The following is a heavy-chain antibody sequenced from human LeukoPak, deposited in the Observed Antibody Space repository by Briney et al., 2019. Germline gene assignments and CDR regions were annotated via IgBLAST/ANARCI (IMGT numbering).Heavy chain of an antibody. CDR1: GFTFSSYA. D-gene: IGHD3-10*01. Sequence: GGSLRLSCAASGFTFSSYAMHWVRQAPGKGLEWVAVISYDGSNKYYADSVKGRFTISRDNSKNTLYLQMNSLRAEDTAVYYCARAPMVRGVIIGYYYMDVWGKGTTVTVSS. J-gene: IGHJ6*03. CDR3: ARAPMVRGVIIGYYYMDV. CDR2: ISYDGSNK. V-gene: IGHV3-30-3*01.